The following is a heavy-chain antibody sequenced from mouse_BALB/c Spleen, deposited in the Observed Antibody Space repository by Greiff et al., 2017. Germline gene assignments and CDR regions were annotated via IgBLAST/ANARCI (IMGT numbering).Heavy chain of an antibody. CDR1: GFSLSRYS. CDR3: ARNYGSSFYYAMDY. Sequence: VKVVESGPGLVAPSQSLSITCTVSGFSLSRYSVHWVRQPPGKGLEWLGMIWGGGSTDYNSALKSRLSISKDNSKSQVFLKMNSLQTDDTAMYYCARNYGSSFYYAMDYWGQGTSVTVSS. D-gene: IGHD1-1*01. J-gene: IGHJ4*01. CDR2: IWGGGST. V-gene: IGHV2-6-4*01.